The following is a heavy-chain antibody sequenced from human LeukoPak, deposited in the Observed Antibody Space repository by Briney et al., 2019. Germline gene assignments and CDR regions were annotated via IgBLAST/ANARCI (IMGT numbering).Heavy chain of an antibody. CDR2: ISAYNGNT. Sequence: GASVKVSCKASGYTFTSYGISWVRQAPGQGLEWMGWISAYNGNTNYAQKLQGRVTVTTDTSTSTAYMELRSLRSDDTAVYYCARSELRYFDWLPHDAFDIWGQGTMVTVSS. CDR3: ARSELRYFDWLPHDAFDI. CDR1: GYTFTSYG. D-gene: IGHD3-9*01. J-gene: IGHJ3*02. V-gene: IGHV1-18*01.